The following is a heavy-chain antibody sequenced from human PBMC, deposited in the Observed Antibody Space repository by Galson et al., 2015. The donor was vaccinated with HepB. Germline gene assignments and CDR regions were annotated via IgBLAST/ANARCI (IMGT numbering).Heavy chain of an antibody. V-gene: IGHV3-23*01. CDR2: ISGSGFNT. D-gene: IGHD1-26*01. CDR3: AKDKSPLPLTSGAFDL. J-gene: IGHJ3*01. CDR1: GFSFSDYA. Sequence: SLRLSCAASGFSFSDYAMNWVRQAPGKGLEWVSGISGSGFNTFYADSVKGRFTISRDNSKITEYLHLISLRAEDTAVYYCAKDKSPLPLTSGAFDLWGQGTMVTVSS.